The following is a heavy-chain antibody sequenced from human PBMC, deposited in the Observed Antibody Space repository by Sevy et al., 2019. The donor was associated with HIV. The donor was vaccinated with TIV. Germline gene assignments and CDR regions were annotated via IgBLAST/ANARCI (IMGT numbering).Heavy chain of an antibody. Sequence: GGSLRLSCTASGFTFSNHAMHWVRQGPGKGPEWVAFIRNDGSNEYYADSVKGRFTISRDNSKNTLYLQMNSLRPEDTAVYYCARDRKVLLVVYAIPFDAFDIWGQGTMGTVSS. J-gene: IGHJ3*02. CDR1: GFTFSNHA. CDR3: ARDRKVLLVVYAIPFDAFDI. CDR2: IRNDGSNE. D-gene: IGHD2-8*02. V-gene: IGHV3-30*02.